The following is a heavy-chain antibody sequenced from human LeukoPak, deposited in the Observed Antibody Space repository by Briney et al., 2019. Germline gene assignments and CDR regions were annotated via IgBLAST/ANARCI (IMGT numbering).Heavy chain of an antibody. D-gene: IGHD3-22*01. CDR3: ARGSPSPYYYDSSGGTQRIEGGLLHY. CDR1: GYSISSGYY. Sequence: SETLSLTCTVSGYSISSGYYWGWIRQPPGKGLEWIGEINHSGSTNYNPPLKSRVTISVDTSKNQFSLKLSSVTAADTAVYYCARGSPSPYYYDSSGGTQRIEGGLLHYWGQGTLVTVSS. V-gene: IGHV4-38-2*02. J-gene: IGHJ4*02. CDR2: INHSGST.